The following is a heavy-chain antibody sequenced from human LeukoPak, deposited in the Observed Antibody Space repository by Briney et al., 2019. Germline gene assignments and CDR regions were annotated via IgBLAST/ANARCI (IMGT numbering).Heavy chain of an antibody. V-gene: IGHV3-7*01. Sequence: GGSLRLSCRISGFTFTDYWIAWVPQAPGNGLEWVANINQDGSKKFYVDSVKGRFTISRDNAKNALYLQMNSLRAEDTGVYFCARGQTLTFWGQGTLVTASS. CDR3: ARGQTLTF. J-gene: IGHJ4*02. CDR2: INQDGSKK. CDR1: GFTFTDYW.